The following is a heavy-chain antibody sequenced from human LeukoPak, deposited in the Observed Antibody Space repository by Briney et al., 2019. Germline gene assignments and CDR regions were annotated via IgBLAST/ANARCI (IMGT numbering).Heavy chain of an antibody. Sequence: SETLSLTCTVSGGSISSGDYYWSWIRQPPGKGLEWIGYIYYSGSTYYNPSLKSRVTISVDTSKNQFSLKLSSVTAADTAVYYCAREGKSGYYDSSGYYYLTVFDYWGQGTLVTVSS. CDR3: AREGKSGYYDSSGYYYLTVFDY. CDR1: GGSISSGDYY. V-gene: IGHV4-30-4*08. D-gene: IGHD3-22*01. CDR2: IYYSGST. J-gene: IGHJ4*02.